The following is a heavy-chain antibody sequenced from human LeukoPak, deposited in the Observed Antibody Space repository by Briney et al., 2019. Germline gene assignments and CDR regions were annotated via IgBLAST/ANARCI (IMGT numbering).Heavy chain of an antibody. CDR2: IYYSGST. CDR3: ARRRMVRGNNWFDP. V-gene: IGHV4-39*07. D-gene: IGHD3-10*01. Sequence: SETLSLTCTVSGGSISSSSYYWGWIRQPQGKGLEWIESIYYSGSTYYNPSLKSRVTISVDTSKNQFSLKLSSVTAADTAVYYCARRRMVRGNNWFDPWGQGTLVTVSS. CDR1: GGSISSSSYY. J-gene: IGHJ5*02.